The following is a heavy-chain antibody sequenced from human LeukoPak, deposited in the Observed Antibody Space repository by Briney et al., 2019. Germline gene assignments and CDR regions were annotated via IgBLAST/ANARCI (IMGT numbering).Heavy chain of an antibody. CDR2: IIPIFGTA. J-gene: IGHJ4*02. CDR3: ARPRRIQGAQPFDY. Sequence: SVKVSCKASGCTFSSYAISWVRQAPGQGLEWMGGIIPIFGTANYAQKCQGRVTITADESTSTAYMELSSLRSEDTAVYYCARPRRIQGAQPFDYWGQGTLVTVSS. CDR1: GCTFSSYA. D-gene: IGHD3-10*01. V-gene: IGHV1-69*13.